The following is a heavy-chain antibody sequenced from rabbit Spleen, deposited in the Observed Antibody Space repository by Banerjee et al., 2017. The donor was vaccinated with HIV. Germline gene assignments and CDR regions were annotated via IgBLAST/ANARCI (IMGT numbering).Heavy chain of an antibody. Sequence: QEQLEESGGDLVKPGASLTLTCTASGFSFTYSDYMCWVRQPPGKGPEWIACIGAGVSYTTYYATWAKGRFTISKTSSTTVTLQMTSLTAADTATYFCARDTGTSFSTYGMDLWGQGTLVTVS. D-gene: IGHD8-1*01. CDR2: IGAGVSYTT. CDR3: ARDTGTSFSTYGMDL. CDR1: GFSFTYSDY. J-gene: IGHJ6*01. V-gene: IGHV1S45*01.